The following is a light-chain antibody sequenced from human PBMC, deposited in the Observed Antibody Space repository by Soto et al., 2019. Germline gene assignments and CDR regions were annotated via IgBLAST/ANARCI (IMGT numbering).Light chain of an antibody. J-gene: IGKJ2*01. CDR1: QTVRDN. CDR3: QQSNNWPYT. CDR2: GAS. Sequence: EIVMTHSPATLSVSPGDRATLSYRASQTVRDNLAWYQQKPGQAPRLLIYGASTRATGIPARFSGSGSGIEFTLTIDSLQSEDFGLYFCQQSNNWPYTFGQGTKLEIK. V-gene: IGKV3-15*01.